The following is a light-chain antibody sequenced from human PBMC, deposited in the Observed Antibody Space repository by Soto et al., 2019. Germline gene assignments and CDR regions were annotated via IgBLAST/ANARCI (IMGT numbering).Light chain of an antibody. Sequence: EIALTQSPATLSLSPGERATLSCRASQTISSYLAWYQQKPGQPPRLLIYDASNRATGIPARFSGSGSGTVFTLTISSLEPEDFAIYYCQQRSNWLTFGGGTKVEIK. CDR1: QTISSY. CDR3: QQRSNWLT. V-gene: IGKV3-11*01. J-gene: IGKJ4*01. CDR2: DAS.